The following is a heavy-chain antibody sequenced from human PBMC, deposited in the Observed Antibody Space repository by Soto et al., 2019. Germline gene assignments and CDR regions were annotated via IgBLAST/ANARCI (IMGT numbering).Heavy chain of an antibody. J-gene: IGHJ4*02. Sequence: ASVKVSCKASGYTFTSYGISWVRQAPGQGLEWMGWISGYNGHANYAQKFQGRVTMTADESTRTAYMELRSLRSEDTAVYYCARDTREDSSSWRFAHWGQGTLVTVSS. CDR3: ARDTREDSSSWRFAH. CDR1: GYTFTSYG. V-gene: IGHV1-18*01. CDR2: ISGYNGHA. D-gene: IGHD6-13*01.